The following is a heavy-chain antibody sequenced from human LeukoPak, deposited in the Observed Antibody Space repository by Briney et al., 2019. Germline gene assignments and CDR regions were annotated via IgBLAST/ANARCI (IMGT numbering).Heavy chain of an antibody. CDR1: GFTFSSYW. J-gene: IGHJ4*02. V-gene: IGHV3-7*01. CDR3: AREWNDFWSGKSFDY. CDR2: IKQDGSEK. D-gene: IGHD3-3*01. Sequence: GGSLRLSCAASGFTFSSYWMSWVRQTPGKGLEWVANIKQDGSEKYYVDSVKGRFTISRDNAKNSLYLQMNSLRAEDTAVYYCAREWNDFWSGKSFDYWGQGTLVTVSS.